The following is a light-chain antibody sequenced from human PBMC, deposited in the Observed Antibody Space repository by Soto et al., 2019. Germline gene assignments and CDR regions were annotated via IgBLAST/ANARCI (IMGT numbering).Light chain of an antibody. CDR3: QQTYAAPLT. CDR1: ESISSH. V-gene: IGKV1-39*01. CDR2: AAS. J-gene: IGKJ4*01. Sequence: DIQMTQSPSSLSACVGDRVTITCRASESISSHLNWYQQKSGRAPQLLIHAASTLQTGVPSRFSGSGSGTDFTLTISSLQPEDFATYYCQQTYAAPLTFGGGTKVDIK.